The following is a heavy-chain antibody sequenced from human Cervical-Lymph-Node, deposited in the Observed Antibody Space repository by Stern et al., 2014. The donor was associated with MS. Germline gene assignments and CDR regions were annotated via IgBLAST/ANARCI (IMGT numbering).Heavy chain of an antibody. Sequence: EGQLVESGGGVIQPGGSLRLSCTASGFTGSRDYMTWVRQAPGKGLEWVSLITNVGSTFYTDSVKGRFTISRDDSKNTVYLHMTSLRAEDTAMYYCARDTSSPERSDWWGQGTLVTVSS. D-gene: IGHD1-1*01. CDR2: ITNVGST. J-gene: IGHJ4*02. CDR1: GFTGSRDY. V-gene: IGHV3-53*01. CDR3: ARDTSSPERSDW.